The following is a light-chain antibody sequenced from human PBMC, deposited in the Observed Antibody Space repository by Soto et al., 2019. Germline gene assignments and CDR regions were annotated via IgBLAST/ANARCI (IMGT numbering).Light chain of an antibody. V-gene: IGKV3-20*01. CDR2: GAS. CDR3: QQYGTSPPT. Sequence: EIVLTQSPGTLSLSPGERATLSCRTSQSVSSSYLAWYQQKPGQAPRLLIYGASSSATGIPDRFSGSGSGTDFTLTISRQEPEDFPVYYCQQYGTSPPTFGQGTKVEIK. J-gene: IGKJ1*01. CDR1: QSVSSSY.